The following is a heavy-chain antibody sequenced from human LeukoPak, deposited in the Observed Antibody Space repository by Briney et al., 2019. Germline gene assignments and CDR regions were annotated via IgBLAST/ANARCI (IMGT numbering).Heavy chain of an antibody. J-gene: IGHJ4*02. V-gene: IGHV3-21*01. CDR3: ARPHLGYDSSSDY. CDR2: ISSSSSYI. D-gene: IGHD3-22*01. Sequence: GGSLRLSCAASGFTFSSYSMNWVRQAPGKGLEWVSSISSSSSYIYYADSVKGRFTISRDNAKNSLYLQMNSLRAEDTAVYYCARPHLGYDSSSDYRGQGTLVTVSS. CDR1: GFTFSSYS.